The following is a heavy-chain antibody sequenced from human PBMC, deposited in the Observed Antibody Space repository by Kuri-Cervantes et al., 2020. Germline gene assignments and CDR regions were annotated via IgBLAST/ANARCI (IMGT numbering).Heavy chain of an antibody. CDR2: IKSDGSMT. J-gene: IGHJ5*02. CDR1: GFTFSNAW. Sequence: GGSLRLSCAASGFTFSNAWMSWVRQAPGKGLVWVSRIKSDGSMTNYADFVEGRFTISRDNAKNALYLEMNSLRADDTAVYYCARGMTTVTEPPDHWGQGTLVTVSS. CDR3: ARGMTTVTEPPDH. D-gene: IGHD4-17*01. V-gene: IGHV3-74*01.